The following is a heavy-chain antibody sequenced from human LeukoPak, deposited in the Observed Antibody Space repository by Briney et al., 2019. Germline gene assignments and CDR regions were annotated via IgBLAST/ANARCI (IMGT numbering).Heavy chain of an antibody. Sequence: GGSLRLSCAASGFTFSSYNIHWVRQAPGQGLEWVAVMSYDGSNKYYADSVKGRFTISRDSSKNTLYLQMNSLRAEDTAVYYCAREEISGWLDYWGQGTLVTVSS. J-gene: IGHJ4*02. CDR1: GFTFSSYN. CDR2: MSYDGSNK. CDR3: AREEISGWLDY. D-gene: IGHD6-19*01. V-gene: IGHV3-30-3*01.